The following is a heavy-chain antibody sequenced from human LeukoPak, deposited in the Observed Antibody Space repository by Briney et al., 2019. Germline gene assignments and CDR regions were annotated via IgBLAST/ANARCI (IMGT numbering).Heavy chain of an antibody. CDR3: AREEQHLEDY. J-gene: IGHJ4*02. CDR2: IKQDGSEK. CDR1: GFTFSRHW. D-gene: IGHD6-13*01. V-gene: IGHV3-7*01. Sequence: GGSLRLSCAASGFTFSRHWMSWVRQAPGKGLEWVANIKQDGSEKLYVDSVKGRFTISRDNAKNPLYLQMNSLRAEDTAVYYCAREEQHLEDYWGQGTLVTVSS.